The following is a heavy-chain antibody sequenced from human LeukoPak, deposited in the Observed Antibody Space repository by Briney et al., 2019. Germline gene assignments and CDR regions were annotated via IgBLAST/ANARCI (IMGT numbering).Heavy chain of an antibody. V-gene: IGHV4-59*12. Sequence: PSETLSLTCTVSGGSISSYYWSWIRQPPGKGLEWIGYIYYSGSTNYNPSLKSRVTISVDTSKNQFSLKLSSVTAADTAVYYCARGGRSLWSGYYSPPYYCYGMDVWGQGTTVTVSS. CDR3: ARGGRSLWSGYYSPPYYCYGMDV. D-gene: IGHD3-3*01. CDR1: GGSISSYY. J-gene: IGHJ6*02. CDR2: IYYSGST.